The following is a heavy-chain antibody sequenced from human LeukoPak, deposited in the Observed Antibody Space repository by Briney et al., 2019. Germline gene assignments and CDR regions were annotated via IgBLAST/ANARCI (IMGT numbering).Heavy chain of an antibody. J-gene: IGHJ4*02. V-gene: IGHV1-18*01. Sequence: ASVKVSCKASGYTFTSYGISWVRQAPGQGLEWVGWVSAYNGDTHYAQKLQGRVTLTTDTFPRPAYMELRSPRSDDTAVYYCARVNPLWLLAAYWGQGTLVTVSS. CDR2: VSAYNGDT. CDR1: GYTFTSYG. D-gene: IGHD2-21*02. CDR3: ARVNPLWLLAAY.